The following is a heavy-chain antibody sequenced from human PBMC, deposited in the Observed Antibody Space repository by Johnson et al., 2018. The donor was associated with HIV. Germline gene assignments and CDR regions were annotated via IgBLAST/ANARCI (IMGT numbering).Heavy chain of an antibody. Sequence: VQLVESGGGVVQPGRSLRLSCAASGFTFNSYAMSWVRQAPGKGLEWVSAISGSGANTYYADSVTGRFTISRDNSKNTLYLQMNSLRAEDTAVYYCARDGVAGTSGDIWGQGTMVTVSS. V-gene: IGHV3-23*04. J-gene: IGHJ3*02. CDR3: ARDGVAGTSGDI. CDR2: ISGSGANT. CDR1: GFTFNSYA. D-gene: IGHD6-19*01.